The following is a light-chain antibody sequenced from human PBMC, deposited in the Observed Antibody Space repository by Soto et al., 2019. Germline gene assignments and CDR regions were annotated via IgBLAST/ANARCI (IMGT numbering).Light chain of an antibody. CDR2: EVS. CDR3: SSYTSSSTLVV. V-gene: IGLV2-14*01. CDR1: SSDVGGYNY. Sequence: QSALIQPPSVSGSPGQSITISCTGTSSDVGGYNYVSWYQQHPGKAPKLMIYEVSNRPSGVSNRFSGSKSGNTASLTISGLQAEDEADYYCSSYTSSSTLVVFGGGTKVTVL. J-gene: IGLJ2*01.